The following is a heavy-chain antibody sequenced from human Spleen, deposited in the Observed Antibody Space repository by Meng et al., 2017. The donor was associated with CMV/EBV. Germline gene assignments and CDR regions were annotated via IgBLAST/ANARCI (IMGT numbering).Heavy chain of an antibody. CDR3: AKDFGPLGVDYYYAMHV. CDR2: ISWDGGST. J-gene: IGHJ6*02. D-gene: IGHD2-15*01. Sequence: GGSLRLSCAASGFTFDDYAMHWVRQAPGKGLEWVSLISWDGGSTYYADSVKGRFTISRDNSKNSLYLQMNSLRTEDTALYYCAKDFGPLGVDYYYAMHVWGQGTTVTVS. V-gene: IGHV3-43D*03. CDR1: GFTFDDYA.